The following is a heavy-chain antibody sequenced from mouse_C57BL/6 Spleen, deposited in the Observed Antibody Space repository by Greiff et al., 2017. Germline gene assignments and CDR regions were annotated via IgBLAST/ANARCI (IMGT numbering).Heavy chain of an antibody. Sequence: QVQLQQSGAELVRPGTSVKVSCKASGYAFTNYLIEWVKQRPGQGLEWIGVINPGSGGTNYTEKFKGKATLTADKSSSTAYMQLSSLTSEDSAVYFCARSSYGNLFAYWGQGTLVTVSA. CDR1: GYAFTNYL. V-gene: IGHV1-54*01. CDR2: INPGSGGT. D-gene: IGHD2-1*01. J-gene: IGHJ3*01. CDR3: ARSSYGNLFAY.